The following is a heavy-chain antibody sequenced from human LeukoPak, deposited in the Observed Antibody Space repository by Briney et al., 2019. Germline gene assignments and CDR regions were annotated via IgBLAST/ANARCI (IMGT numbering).Heavy chain of an antibody. Sequence: GGSLRLSCAASGFTFSSYGMHWVRQAPGKGLEWVAFIRYDGSNKYYADSVKGRFTISRDNAKNLLYLQMDSLRVEDTAIYYCARDPRTVRIWGQGTLVAVSS. D-gene: IGHD1-1*01. CDR3: ARDPRTVRI. CDR1: GFTFSSYG. CDR2: IRYDGSNK. J-gene: IGHJ4*02. V-gene: IGHV3-30*02.